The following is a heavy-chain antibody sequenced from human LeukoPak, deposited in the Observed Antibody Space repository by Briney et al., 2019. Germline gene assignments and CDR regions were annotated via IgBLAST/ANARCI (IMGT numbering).Heavy chain of an antibody. CDR3: AAAPYDFWSGYNWFDP. CDR1: GYTFTSYG. V-gene: IGHV1-58*02. D-gene: IGHD3-3*01. Sequence: ASVKVSCKASGYTFTSYGISWVRQARGQRLEWIGWIVVGSGNTNYAQKFQGRVTITRDMSTSTAYMELSSLRSEDTAVYYCAAAPYDFWSGYNWFDPWGQGTLVTVSS. CDR2: IVVGSGNT. J-gene: IGHJ5*02.